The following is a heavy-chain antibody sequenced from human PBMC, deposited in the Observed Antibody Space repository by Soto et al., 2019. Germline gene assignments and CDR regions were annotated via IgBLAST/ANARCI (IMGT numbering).Heavy chain of an antibody. D-gene: IGHD3-3*01. V-gene: IGHV1-18*01. CDR3: ARDLFYFWSGYNTRSHLDPDAFDI. Sequence: GASVKVSCKASGYTFTSYGISWVRQAPGQGLEWMGWISAYNGNTNYAQKLQGRVTMTTDTSTSTAYMELRSLRSDDTAVYYCARDLFYFWSGYNTRSHLDPDAFDIWGQGTMVTVSS. CDR1: GYTFTSYG. J-gene: IGHJ3*02. CDR2: ISAYNGNT.